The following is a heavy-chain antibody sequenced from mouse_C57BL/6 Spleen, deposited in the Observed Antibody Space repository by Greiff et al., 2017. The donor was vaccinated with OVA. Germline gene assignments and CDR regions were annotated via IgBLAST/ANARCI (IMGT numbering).Heavy chain of an antibody. V-gene: IGHV1-53*01. CDR1: GYPFTSYW. J-gene: IGHJ4*01. D-gene: IGHD2-4*01. CDR2: INPSYGGT. CDR3: ARSRPYDYDGYYDAMDY. Sequence: VQLQQPGTELVKPGASVKLSCKASGYPFTSYWMPWVKQRPGPGLEWIGNINPSYGGTNYTETFKSTATLPVDKSSSSAFMQLSSLTSEDAAVYYCARSRPYDYDGYYDAMDYWGQGTSDTVSS.